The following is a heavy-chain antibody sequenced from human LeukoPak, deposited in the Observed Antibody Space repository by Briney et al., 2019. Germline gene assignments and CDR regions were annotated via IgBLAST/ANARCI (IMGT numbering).Heavy chain of an antibody. Sequence: SETLSLTCTVSGGSVSSGSYYWSWIRQPPGKGLEWIGYIYYSGSTNYNPSLKSRVTISVDTSKNQFSLKLSSVTAADTAVYYCARVPRNYYDSSGYYVDYWGQGTPVTVSS. CDR1: GGSVSSGSYY. D-gene: IGHD3-22*01. V-gene: IGHV4-61*01. CDR3: ARVPRNYYDSSGYYVDY. CDR2: IYYSGST. J-gene: IGHJ4*02.